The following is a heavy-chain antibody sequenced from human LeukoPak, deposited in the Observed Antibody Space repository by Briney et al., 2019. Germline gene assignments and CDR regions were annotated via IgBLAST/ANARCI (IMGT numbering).Heavy chain of an antibody. CDR2: IIPIFGTA. Sequence: SVKVSCKASGGTFSSYAISWVRQAPGQGLEWMGRIIPIFGTANYAQKFQGRVTITTDESTSTAYMELSSLRSEDTAVYYCATDTMIFTSRFDYWGQGTLVTVSS. CDR1: GGTFSSYA. V-gene: IGHV1-69*05. D-gene: IGHD3-22*01. CDR3: ATDTMIFTSRFDY. J-gene: IGHJ4*02.